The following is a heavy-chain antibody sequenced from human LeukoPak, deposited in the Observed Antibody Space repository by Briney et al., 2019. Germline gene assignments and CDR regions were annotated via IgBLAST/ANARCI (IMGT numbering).Heavy chain of an antibody. CDR1: GFTFSSYA. CDR2: ISYDGSNK. D-gene: IGHD1-26*01. V-gene: IGHV3-30-3*01. J-gene: IGHJ4*02. Sequence: GGSLRLSCAASGFTFSSYAMHWVRQAPGKGLEWVAVISYDGSNKYYADSVKGRFTISRDNSKNTLYLQMNSLRAEDTAVYYCARAGAQWELLINYFDYWGQGTLVTVSS. CDR3: ARAGAQWELLINYFDY.